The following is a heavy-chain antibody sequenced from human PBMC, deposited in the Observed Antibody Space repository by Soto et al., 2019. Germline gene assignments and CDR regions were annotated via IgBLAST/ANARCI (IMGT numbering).Heavy chain of an antibody. V-gene: IGHV3-30*03. CDR1: GFVSNDYD. CDR2: VSYDGNKK. CDR3: SRGIKGGLDA. D-gene: IGHD2-21*01. Sequence: QVQLAESGGGVVQPGRSLRLSCATSGFVSNDYDIHWVRQAPGKGLAWLASVSYDGNKKYYAESVKGRFTISRDNSKNTLSLQLNSLGAEDTAVYYCSRGIKGGLDAWGPGTLDTVSS. J-gene: IGHJ5*02.